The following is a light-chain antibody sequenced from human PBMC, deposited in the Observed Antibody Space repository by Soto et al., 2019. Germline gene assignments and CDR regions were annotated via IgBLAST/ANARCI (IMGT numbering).Light chain of an antibody. J-gene: IGLJ2*01. V-gene: IGLV3-21*02. CDR2: DDS. CDR3: QVWDSSSDHVV. Sequence: SYELTQPPSVSVAPGQTARITCGGNNIGSESVHWCQQKPGQAPVLVVYDDSDRPSGIPERFSGSNSGNTATLTISRVEAGDEADYYCQVWDSSSDHVVFGGGTKLTVL. CDR1: NIGSES.